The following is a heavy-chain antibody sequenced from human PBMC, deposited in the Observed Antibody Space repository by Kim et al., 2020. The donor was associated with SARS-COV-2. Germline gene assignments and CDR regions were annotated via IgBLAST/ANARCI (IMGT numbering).Heavy chain of an antibody. Sequence: ASVKVSCKASGYTFTSYGISWVRQAPGQGLEWMGWISAYNGNTNYAQKLQGRVTMTTDTSTSTAYMELRSLRSDDTAVYYCARERWYDILTGYYTGPLSDYWGQGTLVTVSS. CDR2: ISAYNGNT. CDR1: GYTFTSYG. D-gene: IGHD3-9*01. V-gene: IGHV1-18*01. CDR3: ARERWYDILTGYYTGPLSDY. J-gene: IGHJ4*02.